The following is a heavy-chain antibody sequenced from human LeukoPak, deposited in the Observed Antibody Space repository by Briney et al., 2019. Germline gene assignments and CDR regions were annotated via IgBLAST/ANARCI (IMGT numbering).Heavy chain of an antibody. CDR1: GFTFSTFS. J-gene: IGHJ2*01. V-gene: IGHV3-23*01. Sequence: GGSLRLSCAASGFTFSTFSLSWVRQASGKGLEWVSTISDSGRFTEYADSVKGRFTISRDNSKNTLYLQMNSLRAEDTAVYYCARETTVIREWYFDLWGRGTLVTVAS. D-gene: IGHD4-17*01. CDR2: ISDSGRFT. CDR3: ARETTVIREWYFDL.